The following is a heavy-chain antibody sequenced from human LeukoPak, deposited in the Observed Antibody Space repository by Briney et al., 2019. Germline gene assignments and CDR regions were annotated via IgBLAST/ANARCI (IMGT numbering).Heavy chain of an antibody. J-gene: IGHJ4*02. Sequence: GGSLRLSCASSGFSFSSYWMSWVRQAPGKGLEWVGRIKSKTDGGTTDYAAPVKGRFTISRDDSKNTLYLQMNSLKTEDTAVYYCTTAPYYYDSSGYYRDYWGQGTLVTVSS. V-gene: IGHV3-15*01. CDR3: TTAPYYYDSSGYYRDY. CDR2: IKSKTDGGTT. CDR1: GFSFSSYW. D-gene: IGHD3-22*01.